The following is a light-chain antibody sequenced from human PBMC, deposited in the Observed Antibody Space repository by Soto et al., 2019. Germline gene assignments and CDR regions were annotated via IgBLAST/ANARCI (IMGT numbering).Light chain of an antibody. CDR3: QHRGNWPIS. CDR1: QSVSTY. J-gene: IGKJ5*01. V-gene: IGKV3-11*01. Sequence: EIVLAQSPATLSLSPGERATLSCRTSQSVSTYLAWYQQKPGQAPRLLIYDASKMATGIPARFSGSGSGTDFTLTISSLEPEDFAVYYCQHRGNWPISFGQGTRLEIK. CDR2: DAS.